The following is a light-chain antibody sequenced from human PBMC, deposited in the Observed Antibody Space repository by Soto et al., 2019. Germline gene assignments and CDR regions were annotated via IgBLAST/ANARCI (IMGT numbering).Light chain of an antibody. Sequence: QSALTQPPSASGSPGQSVTISCTGTSSDVGGYNYVSWYQQHPGKAPKLMIYEVSKRPSGVPDRFSGSKSGNTASLTVSGLQAEDEADYYCSPYAGRNHLGFGGGTKVTVL. V-gene: IGLV2-8*01. J-gene: IGLJ2*01. CDR3: SPYAGRNHLG. CDR1: SSDVGGYNY. CDR2: EVS.